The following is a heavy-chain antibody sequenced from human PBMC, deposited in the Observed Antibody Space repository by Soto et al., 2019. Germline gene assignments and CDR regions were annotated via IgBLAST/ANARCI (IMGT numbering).Heavy chain of an antibody. CDR2: ISSSSTDI. CDR3: ARDERRCSDGVCFPFDY. CDR1: GFTFTTYA. V-gene: IGHV3-21*01. Sequence: EVQLVESGGGLVKPGGSLRLSCAASGFTFTTYAMNWVRQAPGKGLEWVSSISSSSTDIFYADSVKGRFTVSRDNAKNSQYLQMDSLRTEDTAVYYCARDERRCSDGVCFPFDYWGQGTLVTVSS. J-gene: IGHJ4*02. D-gene: IGHD2-8*01.